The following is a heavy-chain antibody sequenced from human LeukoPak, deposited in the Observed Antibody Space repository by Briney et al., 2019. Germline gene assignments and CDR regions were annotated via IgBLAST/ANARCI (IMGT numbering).Heavy chain of an antibody. V-gene: IGHV4-59*08. CDR3: ARRPDGASHFDY. CDR2: VYYSGST. D-gene: IGHD3-10*01. Sequence: SSETLSLTCTVSGGSIRSYFWSWIRQPPGKGLEWIGYVYYSGSTNYNPSLKSRDTISVDTSKKQFSLKLSSVTAADTAVYYCARRPDGASHFDYWGQGTLVTVSS. CDR1: GGSIRSYF. J-gene: IGHJ4*02.